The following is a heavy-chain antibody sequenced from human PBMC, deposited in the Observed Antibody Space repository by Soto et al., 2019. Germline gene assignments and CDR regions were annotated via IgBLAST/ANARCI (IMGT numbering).Heavy chain of an antibody. CDR3: ARDGVRGPPAAPTFGDY. V-gene: IGHV1-2*02. Sequence: GASVKVSCKASGYTFIAHYMHWVRQAPGQGLEWMGWINPNSGGTNFARKFQGRVTMTRDTSISTAYMELGRLRSDDTAVYYCARDGVRGPPAAPTFGDYWGQGTLVTVSS. CDR1: GYTFIAHY. J-gene: IGHJ4*02. CDR2: INPNSGGT. D-gene: IGHD3-10*01.